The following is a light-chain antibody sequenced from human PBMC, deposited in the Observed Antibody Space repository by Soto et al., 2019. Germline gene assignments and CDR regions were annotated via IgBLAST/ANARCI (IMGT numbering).Light chain of an antibody. V-gene: IGKV1-12*01. Sequence: DIQITQSPSSLSASVRDTFTITCRSSQDVGRWLSWYQQKAGLDPKLLIYAASSLQSGVPSRFSGSGSGTDFTLTISSLQPEDFATYYCQQTYSTPPTFGQGTKVDIK. CDR2: AAS. CDR3: QQTYSTPPT. CDR1: QDVGRW. J-gene: IGKJ1*01.